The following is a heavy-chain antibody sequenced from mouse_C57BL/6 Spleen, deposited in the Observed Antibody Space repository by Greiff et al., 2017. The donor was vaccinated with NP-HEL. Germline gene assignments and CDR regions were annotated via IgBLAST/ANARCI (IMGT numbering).Heavy chain of an antibody. D-gene: IGHD4-1*01. Sequence: QVQLQQPGAELVMPGASVKLSCKASGYTFTSYWMHWVKQRPGQGLEWIGEIDPSDSYTNYNQKFTGKSTLTVDKSSSTAYMQLSSLTSEDSAVYYCARGGWDEGYAMDYWGQGTSVTVAS. CDR2: IDPSDSYT. CDR1: GYTFTSYW. J-gene: IGHJ4*01. V-gene: IGHV1-69*01. CDR3: ARGGWDEGYAMDY.